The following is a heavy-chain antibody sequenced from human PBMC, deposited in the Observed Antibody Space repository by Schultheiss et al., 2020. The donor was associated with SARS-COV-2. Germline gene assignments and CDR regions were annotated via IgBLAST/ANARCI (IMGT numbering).Heavy chain of an antibody. CDR3: ASSSSWYQVYFQH. Sequence: SETLSLTCAVYGGSFSGYYWSWIRQPPGKGLEWIGEIYHSGSTNYNPSLKSRVTISVDTSKNQFSLKLSSVTAADTAVYYCASSSSWYQVYFQHWGQGTLVTVSS. CDR1: GGSFSGYY. V-gene: IGHV4-34*01. D-gene: IGHD6-13*01. J-gene: IGHJ1*01. CDR2: IYHSGST.